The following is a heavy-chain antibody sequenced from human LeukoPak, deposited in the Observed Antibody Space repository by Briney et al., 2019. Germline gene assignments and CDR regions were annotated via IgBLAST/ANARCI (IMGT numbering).Heavy chain of an antibody. V-gene: IGHV1-69*01. CDR3: ARSQEPYDFWSGYYNWFDP. D-gene: IGHD3-3*01. Sequence: GASVKVSCKASGGTFSSYAISWVQQAPGQGLEWMGGIIPIFGTANYAQKFQGRVTITADESTSTAYMELSSLRSEDTAVYYCARSQEPYDFWSGYYNWFDPWGQGTLVTVSS. CDR2: IIPIFGTA. J-gene: IGHJ5*02. CDR1: GGTFSSYA.